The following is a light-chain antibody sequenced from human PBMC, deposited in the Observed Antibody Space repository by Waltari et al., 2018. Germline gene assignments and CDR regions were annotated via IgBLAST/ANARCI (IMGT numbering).Light chain of an antibody. CDR2: GNS. CDR3: QSYDSSLSGSGV. V-gene: IGLV1-40*01. Sequence: QSVLTQPPSVSGAPGQRVTISCTGSSPHIGAGYDVQWYQQLPGTAPNLLIYGNSNRPSGVPDRFSGSKSGTSASLAITGLQAEDEADYYCQSYDSSLSGSGVFGTGTKVTVL. CDR1: SPHIGAGYD. J-gene: IGLJ1*01.